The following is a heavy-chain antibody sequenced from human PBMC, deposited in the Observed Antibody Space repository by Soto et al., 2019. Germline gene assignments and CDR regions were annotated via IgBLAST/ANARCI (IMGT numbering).Heavy chain of an antibody. CDR1: GGSFSGYY. CDR3: AGVPIAAAGNLGIDY. J-gene: IGHJ4*02. V-gene: IGHV4-34*01. CDR2: INHSGST. Sequence: SETLSLTCAVYGGSFSGYYWSWIRQPPGKGLEWIGEINHSGSTNYNPSLKSRVTISVDTSKNQFPLKLSSVTAADTAVYYCAGVPIAAAGNLGIDYWGQGTLVTVSS. D-gene: IGHD6-13*01.